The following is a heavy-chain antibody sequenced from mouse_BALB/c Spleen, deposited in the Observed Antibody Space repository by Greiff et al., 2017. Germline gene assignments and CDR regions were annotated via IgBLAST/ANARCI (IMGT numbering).Heavy chain of an antibody. D-gene: IGHD1-2*01. V-gene: IGHV1-9*01. CDR3: ARSDYYGYGGNY. J-gene: IGHJ2*01. Sequence: LVESGAELMKPGASVKISCKATGYTFSSYWIEWVKQRPGHGLEWIGEILPGSGSTNYNEKFKGKATFTADTSSNTAYMQLSSLTSEDSAVYYCARSDYYGYGGNYWGQGTTLTVSS. CDR2: ILPGSGST. CDR1: GYTFSSYW.